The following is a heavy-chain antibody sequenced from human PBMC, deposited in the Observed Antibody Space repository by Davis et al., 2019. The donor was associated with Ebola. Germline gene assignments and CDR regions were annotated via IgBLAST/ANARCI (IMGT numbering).Heavy chain of an antibody. Sequence: PGGSLRLSCAASAFIFSNYGMHWVRQAPGKGLEWVAAISFDGTDNFYGDSVKGRFTISRDNSKNTLYLQMNSLRAEDTAVYYCARGYGTFDYWGQGTLVTVSS. D-gene: IGHD5-18*01. J-gene: IGHJ4*02. CDR1: AFIFSNYG. V-gene: IGHV3-30*03. CDR3: ARGYGTFDY. CDR2: ISFDGTDN.